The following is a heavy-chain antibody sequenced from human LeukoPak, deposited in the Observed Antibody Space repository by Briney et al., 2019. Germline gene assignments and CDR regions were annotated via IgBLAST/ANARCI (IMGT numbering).Heavy chain of an antibody. V-gene: IGHV3-33*01. Sequence: PGGSLRLSCAASGFTFSSYGTHWVRQAPGKGLEWVAVIWDDGSNKYYVDSVKGRFTISRDNSKNMVYLQMNNLRAEDTAVYYCARDTYCTSTSCYLFEYWGQGTLVTVSS. CDR1: GFTFSSYG. D-gene: IGHD2-2*01. CDR3: ARDTYCTSTSCYLFEY. J-gene: IGHJ4*02. CDR2: IWDDGSNK.